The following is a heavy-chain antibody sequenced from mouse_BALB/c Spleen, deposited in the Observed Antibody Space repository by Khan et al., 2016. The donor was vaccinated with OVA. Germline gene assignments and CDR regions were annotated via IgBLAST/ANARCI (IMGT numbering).Heavy chain of an antibody. CDR3: ARNREPDYFDY. Sequence: QVQLKESGPGLVAPSQSLSITCTVTGFSLTSYAIHWIRQPPGKGLEWLGVIWAGGSTNYNSALMSRLSISKDNSKRQVFLKMNSLQTHDTAMYYCARNREPDYFDYWGQGTTLTVSS. J-gene: IGHJ2*01. CDR1: GFSLTSYA. CDR2: IWAGGST. V-gene: IGHV2-9*02.